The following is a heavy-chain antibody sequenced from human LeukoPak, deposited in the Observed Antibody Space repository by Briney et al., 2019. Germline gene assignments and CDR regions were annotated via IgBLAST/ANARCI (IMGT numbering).Heavy chain of an antibody. D-gene: IGHD3-22*01. V-gene: IGHV3-21*01. CDR3: ARDYRSGYYPEY. CDR2: ISSSSSYI. J-gene: IGHJ4*02. CDR1: GFTFSSYS. Sequence: GGSLRLSCAASGFTFSSYSMNWVRQAPGKGLEWVSSISSSSSYIYYADSVKGRFTISRDNAKNSLYLQMNSLRAEDTAVYYCARDYRSGYYPEYWGQGTLVTVSS.